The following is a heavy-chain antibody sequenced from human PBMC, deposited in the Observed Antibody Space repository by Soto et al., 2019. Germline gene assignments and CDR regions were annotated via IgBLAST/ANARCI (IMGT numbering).Heavy chain of an antibody. CDR1: GGTFSSYA. CDR2: IIPIFGTA. J-gene: IGHJ4*02. Sequence: SVKVSCKASGGTFSSYAISWVRQAPGQGLEWMGGIIPIFGTANYAQKFQGRVTITADESTSTAYMELSSLRSEDTAVYYCARGYYDSSGYGSFDYWGQGTLVTVSS. V-gene: IGHV1-69*13. D-gene: IGHD3-22*01. CDR3: ARGYYDSSGYGSFDY.